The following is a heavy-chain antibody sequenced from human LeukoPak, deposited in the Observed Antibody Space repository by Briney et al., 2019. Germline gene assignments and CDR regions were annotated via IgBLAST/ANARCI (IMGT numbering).Heavy chain of an antibody. CDR1: GGTFSSYA. D-gene: IGHD5-18*01. J-gene: IGHJ4*02. CDR3: ARGIRNVDTAMVTLDY. Sequence: GASVKVSCKASGGTFSSYAVSWVRQAPGQGLEWMGRIIPIFGTANYAQKFQGRVAITADKSTSTAYMELSSPRSEDTAVYYCARGIRNVDTAMVTLDYWGQGTLVTVSS. CDR2: IIPIFGTA. V-gene: IGHV1-69*06.